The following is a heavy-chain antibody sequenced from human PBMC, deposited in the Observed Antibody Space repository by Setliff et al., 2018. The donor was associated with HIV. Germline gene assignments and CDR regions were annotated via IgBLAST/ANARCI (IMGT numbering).Heavy chain of an antibody. CDR1: GFTFSGAE. CDR2: ISSSSSTI. J-gene: IGHJ4*02. CDR3: ASRSDY. V-gene: IGHV3-48*01. Sequence: GGSLRLSCAASGFTFSGAEIHWVRQAPGKGLEWISYISSSSSTIYYADSVKGRFTISRDNAKNSLYLQMNSLRAEDTAVYYCASRSDYWGQGTLVTVSS.